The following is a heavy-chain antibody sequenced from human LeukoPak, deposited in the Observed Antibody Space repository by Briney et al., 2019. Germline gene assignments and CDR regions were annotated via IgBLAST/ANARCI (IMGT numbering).Heavy chain of an antibody. D-gene: IGHD3-16*02. Sequence: GGSLRLSCAASGFTFSSYGMHWVRQATGKGLEWVSAIGTAGDTYYPGSVKGRFTISRENAKNSLYLQMNSLRAGDTAVYYCARDLGFTFGGVIVRDYWGQGTLVTVSS. CDR1: GFTFSSYG. CDR3: ARDLGFTFGGVIVRDY. V-gene: IGHV3-13*01. J-gene: IGHJ4*02. CDR2: IGTAGDT.